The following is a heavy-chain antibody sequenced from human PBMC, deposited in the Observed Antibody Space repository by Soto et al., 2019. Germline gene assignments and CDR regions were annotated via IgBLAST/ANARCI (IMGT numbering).Heavy chain of an antibody. CDR2: ISEAGDTL. CDR1: GFTFSDYY. CDR3: VREGSGWSRGY. Sequence: QVQLVESGGGLVKPGGSLRLSCATSGFTFSDYYMSWIRQAPGKGLEWVSYISEAGDTLYYADSVKGRITVSRDNAKKTLFLHLHSLRNEDTAVYYCVREGSGWSRGYCGQGTRVIVSS. J-gene: IGHJ4*02. V-gene: IGHV3-11*01. D-gene: IGHD6-19*01.